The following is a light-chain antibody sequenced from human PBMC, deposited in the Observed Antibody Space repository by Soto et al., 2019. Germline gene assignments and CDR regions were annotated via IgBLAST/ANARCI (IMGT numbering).Light chain of an antibody. J-gene: IGKJ2*01. CDR2: AAS. CDR3: QQSYNTPRT. Sequence: DIQMTQSPSSLSAPVGDRVTITCRASQSIKNYLNWYQQKPGKAPNLLIYAASILQSGVPSRFSGSGSGTDFTLTISSLQPEDFASYYCQQSYNTPRTFGQGTKLEIK. V-gene: IGKV1-39*01. CDR1: QSIKNY.